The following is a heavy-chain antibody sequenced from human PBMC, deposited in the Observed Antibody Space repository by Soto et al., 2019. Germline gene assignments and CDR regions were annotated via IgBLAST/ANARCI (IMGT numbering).Heavy chain of an antibody. CDR1: GFSLSTSGMC. CDR3: ARGPDCTNGVCPIDY. D-gene: IGHD2-8*01. J-gene: IGHJ4*02. V-gene: IGHV2-70*01. CDR2: IDWDDDK. Sequence: SCPTLVNPTQTLTLTCTFSGFSLSTSGMCVSWIRQPPGKALEWLALIDWDDDKYYSTSLKTRLTISKDTSKNQVVLTMTNMDPVDTATYYCARGPDCTNGVCPIDYWGQGTLVTVSS.